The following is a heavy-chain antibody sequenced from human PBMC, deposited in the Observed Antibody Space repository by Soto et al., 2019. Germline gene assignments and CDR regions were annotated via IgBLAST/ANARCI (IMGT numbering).Heavy chain of an antibody. V-gene: IGHV1-69*02. CDR3: AGLPIAVAGTNFTAFDI. D-gene: IGHD6-19*01. CDR2: IIPILGIA. J-gene: IGHJ3*02. CDR1: GGTFSSYT. Sequence: QVQLVQSGAEVKKPGSSVKVSCKASGGTFSSYTISWVRQAPGQGLEWMGRIIPILGIANYAQKVQGRVTITADKSTSTAYMELSSLRSEDTAVYYCAGLPIAVAGTNFTAFDIWGQGTMVTVSS.